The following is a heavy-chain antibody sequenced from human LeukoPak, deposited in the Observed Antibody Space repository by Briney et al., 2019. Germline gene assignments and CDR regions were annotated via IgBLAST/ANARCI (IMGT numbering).Heavy chain of an antibody. Sequence: GGSLRLSCAASGFTFSSYAMSWVRQAPGKGLEWVSAISGSGGSTYCADSVKGRFTISRDNSKNTLYLQMNSLRAEDTAVYYCATRGLGIGSAGTFFGSWGQGTLVTVSS. V-gene: IGHV3-23*01. CDR2: ISGSGGST. CDR1: GFTFSSYA. CDR3: ATRGLGIGSAGTFFGS. D-gene: IGHD6-13*01. J-gene: IGHJ4*02.